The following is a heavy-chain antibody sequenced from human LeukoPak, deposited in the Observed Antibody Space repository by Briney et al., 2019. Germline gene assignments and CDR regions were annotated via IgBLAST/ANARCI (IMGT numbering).Heavy chain of an antibody. CDR1: GGSISSYY. D-gene: IGHD3-22*01. Sequence: SETLSLTCTVSGGSISSYYWSWIRQPPGKGLEWIGYIYYSGSTNYNPSLKSRVTISVDTSKNQFSLKLSSVTAADAAVYYCARDGYYYDSSGYFTNDAFDIWGQGTMVTVSS. CDR3: ARDGYYYDSSGYFTNDAFDI. J-gene: IGHJ3*02. CDR2: IYYSGST. V-gene: IGHV4-59*01.